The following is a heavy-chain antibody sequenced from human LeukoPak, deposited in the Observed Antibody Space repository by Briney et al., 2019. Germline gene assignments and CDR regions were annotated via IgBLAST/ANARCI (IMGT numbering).Heavy chain of an antibody. CDR3: ARDSTTVAGTDY. CDR1: GGSISSYY. D-gene: IGHD6-19*01. CDR2: IYYSGST. J-gene: IGHJ4*02. V-gene: IGHV4-59*12. Sequence: SETLSLTCTVSGGSISSYYWSWIRQPPGKGLEWIGYIYYSGSTNYNPPLKSRVTISVDTSKNQFSLKLSSVTAADTAVYYCARDSTTVAGTDYWGQGTLVTVSS.